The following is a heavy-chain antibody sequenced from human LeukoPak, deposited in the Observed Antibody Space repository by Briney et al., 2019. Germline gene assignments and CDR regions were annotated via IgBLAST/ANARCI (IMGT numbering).Heavy chain of an antibody. CDR2: IKQDGSEK. J-gene: IGHJ4*02. D-gene: IGHD3-10*01. V-gene: IGHV3-7*04. CDR1: GFTFSSYA. CDR3: ARAPWGRGLDY. Sequence: PGRSLRLSCAASGFTFSSYAMHWVRQAPGKGLEWVANIKQDGSEKYYVDSVKGRFTISRDNAKNSLYLQMNSLRAEDTAVYYCARAPWGRGLDYWGQGTLVTVSS.